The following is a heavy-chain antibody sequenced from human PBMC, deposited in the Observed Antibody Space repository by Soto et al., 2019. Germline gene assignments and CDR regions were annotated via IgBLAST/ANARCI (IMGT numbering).Heavy chain of an antibody. CDR2: ISSSSSYI. D-gene: IGHD6-19*01. J-gene: IGHJ3*02. Sequence: EVQLVESGGGLVKPGGSLRLSCAASGFTFSSYSMNWVRQAPGKGLEWVSSISSSSSYIYYADSVKGRFTISRDNAKNSLYLQMNSLRAEDTAVYYCARERGSSGWFDAFDIWGQGTMVTVSS. CDR1: GFTFSSYS. V-gene: IGHV3-21*01. CDR3: ARERGSSGWFDAFDI.